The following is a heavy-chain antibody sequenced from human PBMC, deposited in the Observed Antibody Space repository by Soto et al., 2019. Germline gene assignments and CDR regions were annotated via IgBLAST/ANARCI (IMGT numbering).Heavy chain of an antibody. Sequence: QVQLVESGGGVVQPGRSLRLSCAASGFTFSSYAMHWVRQAPGKGLEWVAVISYDGSNKYYADSVKGRFTISRDNSKNTLYLQMYSLRAEDTAVYYCARGSVAGSPFYGMDVWGQGTTVTVSS. CDR1: GFTFSSYA. J-gene: IGHJ6*02. D-gene: IGHD6-19*01. CDR2: ISYDGSNK. CDR3: ARGSVAGSPFYGMDV. V-gene: IGHV3-30-3*01.